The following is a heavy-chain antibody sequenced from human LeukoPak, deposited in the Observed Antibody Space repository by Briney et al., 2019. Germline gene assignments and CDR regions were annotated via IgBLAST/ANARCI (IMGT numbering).Heavy chain of an antibody. J-gene: IGHJ4*02. CDR2: IYSGGST. Sequence: GGSLRLSCAASGFTVSSNYMSWVRHAPGKGLEWVSVIYSGGSTYYADSVKGRFTISRDNSKNTLYLQMNSLRAEDTAVYYCARGTYSSSWYLDYWGQGTLVTVSS. CDR1: GFTVSSNY. CDR3: ARGTYSSSWYLDY. D-gene: IGHD6-13*01. V-gene: IGHV3-53*01.